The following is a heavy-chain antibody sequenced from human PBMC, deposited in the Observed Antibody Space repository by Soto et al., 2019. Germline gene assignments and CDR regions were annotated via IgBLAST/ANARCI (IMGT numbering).Heavy chain of an antibody. Sequence: PSETLSLTCTVSGGSISRYYWGWIRQPPGKGLEWIGYIYYSGSTNYNPSLKSRVTISVDTSKNQFSLKLSSVTAADTAVYYCARRYGSAFDIWGQGTMVTVSS. D-gene: IGHD3-10*01. CDR3: ARRYGSAFDI. CDR1: GGSISRYY. V-gene: IGHV4-59*01. J-gene: IGHJ3*02. CDR2: IYYSGST.